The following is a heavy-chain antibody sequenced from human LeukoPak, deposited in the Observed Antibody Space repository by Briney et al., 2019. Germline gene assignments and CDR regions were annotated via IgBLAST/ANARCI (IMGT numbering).Heavy chain of an antibody. V-gene: IGHV3-23*01. D-gene: IGHD3-10*01. CDR3: AKDRDSGSYRIPNFDY. CDR1: GFTFSSYA. Sequence: RRSLRLSCAASGFTFSSYAMSWVRQAPGKGLEWVSAISGSGGSTYYADSVKGRFTISRDNSKNTLYLQMNSLRAEDTAVYYCAKDRDSGSYRIPNFDYWGQGTLVTVSS. J-gene: IGHJ4*02. CDR2: ISGSGGST.